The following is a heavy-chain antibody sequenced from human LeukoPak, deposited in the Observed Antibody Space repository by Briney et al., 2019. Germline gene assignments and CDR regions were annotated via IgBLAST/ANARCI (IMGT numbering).Heavy chain of an antibody. CDR3: ARTFRFQGNWFDP. D-gene: IGHD2/OR15-2a*01. J-gene: IGHJ5*02. Sequence: GSLRLSCAASGFTFSSYEMNWVRQPPGKGLEWIGSIYYSGSAYDNPSLKSRVTISVDTSKNQFSLKLSSVTAADTAVYYCARTFRFQGNWFDPWGQGTLVTVSS. CDR2: IYYSGSA. V-gene: IGHV4-59*04. CDR1: GFTFSSYE.